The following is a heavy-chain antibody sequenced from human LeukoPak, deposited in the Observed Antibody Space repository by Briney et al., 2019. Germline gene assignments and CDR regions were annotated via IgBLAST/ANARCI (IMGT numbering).Heavy chain of an antibody. D-gene: IGHD3-22*01. CDR2: INPSGGST. V-gene: IGHV1-46*01. CDR1: GYTFTSYY. Sequence: ASVKVSCKASGYTFTSYYMHWVRQAPGQGLEWMGIINPSGGSTSYAQKFQGRVTMTRDTSTSTVYMELSSLRSEDTAVYYCARDYYDSSGYYYYPGDYYFDYWGQGTLVTVSS. CDR3: ARDYYDSSGYYYYPGDYYFDY. J-gene: IGHJ4*02.